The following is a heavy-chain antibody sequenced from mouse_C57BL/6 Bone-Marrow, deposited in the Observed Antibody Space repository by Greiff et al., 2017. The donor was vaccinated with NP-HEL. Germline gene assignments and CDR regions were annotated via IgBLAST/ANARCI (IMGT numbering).Heavy chain of an antibody. Sequence: DVKLQESGAELVRPGASVKLSCTASGFNIKDDYMHWVKQRPEQGLAWIGWIDPETGDTEYASKFQGKATITADTSSNTAYLQLSSLTSEDTAVYYCTTPEEAMDYWGQGASVTVDS. CDR3: TTPEEAMDY. CDR2: IDPETGDT. J-gene: IGHJ4*01. CDR1: GFNIKDDY. V-gene: IGHV14-4*01.